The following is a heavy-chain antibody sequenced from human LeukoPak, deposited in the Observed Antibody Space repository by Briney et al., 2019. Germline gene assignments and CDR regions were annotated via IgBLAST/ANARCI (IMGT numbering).Heavy chain of an antibody. J-gene: IGHJ5*02. Sequence: ASVRVSCKASGYSFTSHYMHWVRQAPGQGLEWLGLINPSGSSTLYAQKFQGRVTMTRDMSTTTDYMELSSLRSEDTAVYYCARDNSVGDVAWWFDPWGQGTLVTVSA. CDR3: ARDNSVGDVAWWFDP. CDR2: INPSGSST. CDR1: GYSFTSHY. D-gene: IGHD1-26*01. V-gene: IGHV1-46*01.